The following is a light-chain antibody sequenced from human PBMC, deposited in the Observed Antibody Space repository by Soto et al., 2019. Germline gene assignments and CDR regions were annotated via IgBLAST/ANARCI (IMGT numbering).Light chain of an antibody. V-gene: IGKV1-8*01. Sequence: AIRMTQSPSSFSASTGDRVTITCRASQGISSYLAWYQQKPGKAPKLLIYAASTLQGGGPSRFSCRGSETHYTLTISCLQSVHVATRCCPQYYNLPPKCNFGQGT. CDR3: PQYYNLPPKCN. CDR2: AAS. CDR1: QGISSY. J-gene: IGKJ2*02.